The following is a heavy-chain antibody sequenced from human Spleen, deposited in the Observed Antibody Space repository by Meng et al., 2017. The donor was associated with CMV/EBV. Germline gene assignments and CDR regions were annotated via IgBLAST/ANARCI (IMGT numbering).Heavy chain of an antibody. J-gene: IGHJ4*02. V-gene: IGHV3-48*04. CDR3: ARAEDSSSWPFDF. D-gene: IGHD6-13*01. CDR2: ISSSSSTI. CDR1: GFTFSSYS. Sequence: GGSLRLSCAASGFTFSSYSMNWVRQAPGKGLEWVSYISSSSSTIYYADSVKGRFTISRDNAKNSLYLQMNSLRAEDTAVYYCARAEDSSSWPFDFWGQGTLVTVSS.